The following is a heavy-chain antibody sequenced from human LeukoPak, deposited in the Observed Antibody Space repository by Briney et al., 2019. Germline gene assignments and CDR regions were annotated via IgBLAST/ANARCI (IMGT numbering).Heavy chain of an antibody. D-gene: IGHD5-12*01. CDR1: GFSFNFHS. CDR2: MTASGVT. Sequence: SGGSLRLSCAASGFSFNFHSTNWVRQAPGKGLEWISYMTASGVTMYAESVYGRFTISRDNDKKSVYLQMISLRVEDTAVYFCTRDGGYSGFDFDYWGQGVLVTVSS. CDR3: TRDGGYSGFDFDY. J-gene: IGHJ4*02. V-gene: IGHV3-21*01.